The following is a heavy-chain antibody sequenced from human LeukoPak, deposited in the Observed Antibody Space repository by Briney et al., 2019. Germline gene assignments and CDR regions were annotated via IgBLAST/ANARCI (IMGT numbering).Heavy chain of an antibody. Sequence: PGGSLRLSCAASRFTFSTYWMHWVRQAPGKGLVWVSRINSDGSSTAYADSVKGRFTISRDNSKNTLFLQMNSLRGEDTAVYYCARVRGGGFQTADSWGQGTLVTVSS. CDR1: RFTFSTYW. D-gene: IGHD3-10*01. CDR3: ARVRGGGFQTADS. CDR2: INSDGSST. J-gene: IGHJ4*02. V-gene: IGHV3-74*01.